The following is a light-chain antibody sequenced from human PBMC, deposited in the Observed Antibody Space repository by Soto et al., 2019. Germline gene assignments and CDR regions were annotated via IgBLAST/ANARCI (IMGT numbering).Light chain of an antibody. J-gene: IGKJ2*01. CDR1: QSVSSY. CDR2: DAS. CDR3: QQRSNWPPYT. Sequence: EIVLTQSPATLSLSPGERATLSCRASQSVSSYLAWYQQKPGQAPRLLIYDASTRTTGIPARFSGSWSGTNFTLTISRLEPEEFAAYYWQQRSNWPPYTFGQGTKLEIK. V-gene: IGKV3-11*01.